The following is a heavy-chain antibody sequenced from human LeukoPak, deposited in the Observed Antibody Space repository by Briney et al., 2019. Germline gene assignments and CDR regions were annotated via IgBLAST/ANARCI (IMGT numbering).Heavy chain of an antibody. CDR3: ARMAWSGDQWFDP. CDR1: GGTFSSYA. Sequence: ASVKVSCKASGGTFSSYAISWVRQAPGQGLEWMGGIIPIFGTANYAQKFQGRVTITADESTSTAYMELSSLRSEDTAVYYCARMAWSGDQWFDPWGQGTLVTVSS. D-gene: IGHD3-3*01. V-gene: IGHV1-69*13. J-gene: IGHJ5*02. CDR2: IIPIFGTA.